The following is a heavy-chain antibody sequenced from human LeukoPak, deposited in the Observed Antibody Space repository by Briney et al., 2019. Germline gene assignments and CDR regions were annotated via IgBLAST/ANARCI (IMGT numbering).Heavy chain of an antibody. J-gene: IGHJ6*02. CDR2: IIPIFGTA. Sequence: SVKVSCKASGGTFSSYAISWVRQAPGQGLEWMGGIIPIFGTANYAQKFQGRVTITADESTSTAYMELRSLRSEDTAVYYCARDQVVVPYYYGMDVWGQGTTVTVSS. CDR1: GGTFSSYA. CDR3: ARDQVVVPYYYGMDV. V-gene: IGHV1-69*01. D-gene: IGHD2-15*01.